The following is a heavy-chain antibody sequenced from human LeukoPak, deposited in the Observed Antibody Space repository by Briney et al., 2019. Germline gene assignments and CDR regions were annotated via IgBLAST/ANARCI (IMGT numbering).Heavy chain of an antibody. CDR2: INPNSGGT. D-gene: IGHD6-19*01. Sequence: ASVKVSCKASGYTFTGYYMHWVRQAPGQGLEWMGWINPNSGGTNYAQKLQGRVTMTRDTSISTAYMELSRLRSDDTAVYYCARVTTESSGWYGWFDPWGQGTLVTVSS. V-gene: IGHV1-2*02. CDR1: GYTFTGYY. CDR3: ARVTTESSGWYGWFDP. J-gene: IGHJ5*02.